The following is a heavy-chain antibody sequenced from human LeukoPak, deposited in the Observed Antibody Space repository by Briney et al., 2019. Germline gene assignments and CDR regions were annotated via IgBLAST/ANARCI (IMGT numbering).Heavy chain of an antibody. CDR3: ARDWYYYGSGSHLGYDTFDI. V-gene: IGHV1-18*01. CDR2: ISTYNGNT. J-gene: IGHJ3*02. CDR1: GFTFTTYG. D-gene: IGHD3-10*01. Sequence: ASVKVSCKASGFTFTTYGISWVRQAPGQGLEWMGWISTYNGNTNTDYAQKLQGRVTMTTDTSTSTAYMELRSLRSDDTAVYYCARDWYYYGSGSHLGYDTFDIWGQGTMVTVSS.